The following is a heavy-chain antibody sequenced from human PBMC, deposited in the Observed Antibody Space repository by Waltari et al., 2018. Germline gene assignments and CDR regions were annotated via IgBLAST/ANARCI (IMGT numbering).Heavy chain of an antibody. Sequence: QVQLQESGPGLVKPSETLSLTCAVSGYSISRGYYWGWLRQPPGKGLEWIGSIYHSGSTYYNPSLKSRVTISVDTSKNQFSLKLSSVTAADTAVYYCAREEYSSGWYGHFQHWGQGTLVTVSS. CDR3: AREEYSSGWYGHFQH. CDR1: GYSISRGYY. D-gene: IGHD6-19*01. J-gene: IGHJ1*01. V-gene: IGHV4-38-2*02. CDR2: IYHSGST.